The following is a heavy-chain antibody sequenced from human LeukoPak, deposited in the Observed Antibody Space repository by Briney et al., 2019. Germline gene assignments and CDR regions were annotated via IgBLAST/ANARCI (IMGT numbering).Heavy chain of an antibody. CDR1: GYSISSGFY. CDR2: IFHSGST. V-gene: IGHV4-38-2*02. J-gene: IGHJ4*02. Sequence: SETLSLTCSVSGYSISSGFYWGWIRQPPGKGLEWIGSIFHSGSTYYNPSLKSRVTISVDTSKNQFSLKLNSVTAADTAVFYCAANSADYNTLGSSYKVWGQGTLVTVSS. CDR3: AANSADYNTLGSSYKV. D-gene: IGHD3-10*01.